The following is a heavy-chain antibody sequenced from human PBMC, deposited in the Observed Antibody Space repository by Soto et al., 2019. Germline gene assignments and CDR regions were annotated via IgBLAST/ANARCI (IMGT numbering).Heavy chain of an antibody. CDR1: GGSFSGYY. J-gene: IGHJ4*02. D-gene: IGHD2-15*01. CDR2: INHSGST. CDR3: ARAAPRYCRGGSCYSGRAY. Sequence: QVQLQQWGAGLLKPSETLSLTCAVYGGSFSGYYWSWIRQPPGKGLEWIGEINHSGSTNYNPSLKSRGTISGDTSKNQFSLQLSSVTAADTAVYYCARAAPRYCRGGSCYSGRAYWGPGTLVTVSS. V-gene: IGHV4-34*01.